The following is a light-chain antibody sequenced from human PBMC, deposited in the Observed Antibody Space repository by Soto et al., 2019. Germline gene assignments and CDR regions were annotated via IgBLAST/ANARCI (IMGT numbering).Light chain of an antibody. CDR3: QKRSNWPPLT. V-gene: IGKV3-11*01. CDR1: QSASSY. Sequence: EIVLTQSPATLSLSPGERATLSCRASQSASSYLAWYQQKPGQAPRLLIYDASNRATGIPDRFSGSGSGTDFTLTISRLEPEDFAVYYCQKRSNWPPLTFGGGTKVDIK. CDR2: DAS. J-gene: IGKJ4*01.